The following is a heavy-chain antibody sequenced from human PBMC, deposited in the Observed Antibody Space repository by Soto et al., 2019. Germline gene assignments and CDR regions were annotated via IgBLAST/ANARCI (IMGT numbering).Heavy chain of an antibody. V-gene: IGHV3-33*03. CDR1: GYTFSGYG. Sequence: QVQLVESGGGVVQPGRSLRLSCAASGYTFSGYGMHWVRQPPGKGLEWVAVIWYDGSEKYYADSVKGRFAISRDNSFLSLEMNSLRVEDTAVYYCAKDRSKSLDAMDVWGQGTTVTVCS. J-gene: IGHJ6*02. D-gene: IGHD4-4*01. CDR3: AKDRSKSLDAMDV. CDR2: IWYDGSEK.